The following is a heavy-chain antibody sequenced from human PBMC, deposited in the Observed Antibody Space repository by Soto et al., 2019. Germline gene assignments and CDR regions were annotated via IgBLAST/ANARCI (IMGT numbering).Heavy chain of an antibody. D-gene: IGHD4-17*01. V-gene: IGHV3-21*01. J-gene: IGHJ4*02. CDR3: ARGRVGDYYFDY. CDR2: ISSSSSYI. CDR1: GFTFSSYS. Sequence: GGSLRLSCAASGFTFSSYSMNWVRQAPGKGLEWVSSISSSSSYIYYADSVKGRFTISRDNAKNSLYLQMNSLRAEDTAVYYCARGRVGDYYFDYWGQGTLVTVSS.